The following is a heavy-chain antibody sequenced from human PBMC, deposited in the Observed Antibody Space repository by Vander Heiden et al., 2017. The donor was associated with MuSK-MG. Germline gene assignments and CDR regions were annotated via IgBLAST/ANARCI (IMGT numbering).Heavy chain of an antibody. V-gene: IGHV3-21*01. CDR1: GFTFSRYS. Sequence: EVQLVESGGGLVKPGGSLSLSCAAPGFTFSRYSMNWVRQAPGKGLEWVSSISSSSSYIYYADSVKGRFTISRDNAKNSLYLQMNSLRAEDTAVYYCAREAFSYYYYGMDVWGQGTTVTVSS. J-gene: IGHJ6*02. CDR2: ISSSSSYI. CDR3: AREAFSYYYYGMDV.